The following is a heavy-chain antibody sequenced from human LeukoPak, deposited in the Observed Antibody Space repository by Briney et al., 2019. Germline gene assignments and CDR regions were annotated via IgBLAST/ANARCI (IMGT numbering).Heavy chain of an antibody. CDR1: GFTFSNYA. D-gene: IGHD6-13*01. Sequence: GGSLRLSCAASGFTFSNYAMTWVRQAPGKGLEWVSAISGSGGSTYYADSVKGRFTTSRDNSKNTLYLQMNSLRAEDTAVYYCAKTAAGYYFDYWGQGTLVTVSS. CDR2: ISGSGGST. CDR3: AKTAAGYYFDY. J-gene: IGHJ4*02. V-gene: IGHV3-23*01.